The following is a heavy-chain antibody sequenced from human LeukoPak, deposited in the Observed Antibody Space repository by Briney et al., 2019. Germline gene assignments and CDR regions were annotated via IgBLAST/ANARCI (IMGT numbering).Heavy chain of an antibody. Sequence: GGSLRLSCAVSGFTVSTNDMSWVRQAPGKGLEWVAVISYDGSNKYYADSVKGRFTISRDNSKNTLYLQMNSLRAEDTAVYYCARNSGSYFGFSQGTDYWGQGTLVTVSS. CDR2: ISYDGSNK. J-gene: IGHJ4*02. CDR3: ARNSGSYFGFSQGTDY. V-gene: IGHV3-30*03. CDR1: GFTVSTND. D-gene: IGHD1-26*01.